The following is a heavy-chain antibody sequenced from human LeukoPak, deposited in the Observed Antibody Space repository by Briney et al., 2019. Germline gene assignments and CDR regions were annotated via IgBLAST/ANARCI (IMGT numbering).Heavy chain of an antibody. V-gene: IGHV3-74*01. J-gene: IGHJ4*02. CDR3: ARDSLAVAGTVDY. CDR1: GFTFSSYW. CDR2: INTDGSST. D-gene: IGHD6-19*01. Sequence: QPGGSLRLSCAASGFTFSSYWMHWVRQAPGKGQVLVSRINTDGSSTSYADSLKGRFTISRDNAKNTLYLQMNSLRAEDTAVYYCARDSLAVAGTVDYWGQGTPVAVSS.